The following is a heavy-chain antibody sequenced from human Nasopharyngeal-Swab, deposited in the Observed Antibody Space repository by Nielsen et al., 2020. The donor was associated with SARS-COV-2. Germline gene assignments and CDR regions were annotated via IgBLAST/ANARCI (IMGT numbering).Heavy chain of an antibody. V-gene: IGHV1-8*01. D-gene: IGHD6-19*01. J-gene: IGHJ5*02. CDR1: GYTFITYD. CDR3: ARSYSSGWLRGNWFDP. CDR2: MNPNSGNT. Sequence: ASVKVSCKASGYTFITYDINWVRQAPGQGLEWMGWMNPNSGNTGYAQKLQGRVTMTRNTSISTAYMELSSLISDDTAVYCCARSYSSGWLRGNWFDPWGQGTLVTVSS.